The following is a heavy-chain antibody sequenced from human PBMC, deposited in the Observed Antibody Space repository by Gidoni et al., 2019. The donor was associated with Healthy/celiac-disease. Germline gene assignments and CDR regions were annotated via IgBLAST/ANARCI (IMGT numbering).Heavy chain of an antibody. V-gene: IGHV1-46*01. CDR1: GYTFTSYY. J-gene: IGHJ4*02. CDR3: ASSGYQPPFDY. CDR2: INPSGGST. D-gene: IGHD3-22*01. Sequence: VQLVQSGAEVKKPGASVKVSCKASGYTFTSYYMHWVRQAPGQGLEWMGIINPSGGSTSYAQKFQGRVTMTRDTSTSTVYMELSSLRSEDTAVYYCASSGYQPPFDYWGQGTLVTVSS.